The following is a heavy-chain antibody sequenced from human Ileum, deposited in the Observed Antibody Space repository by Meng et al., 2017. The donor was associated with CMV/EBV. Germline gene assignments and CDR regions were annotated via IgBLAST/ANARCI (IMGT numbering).Heavy chain of an antibody. V-gene: IGHV4-34*01. J-gene: IGHJ4*02. D-gene: IGHD6-19*01. CDR3: ASGSSGWYGFDF. CDR2: INHSGST. CDR1: GGSFSGYY. Sequence: LTCAVYGGSFSGYYWNWLRQPPGKGLEWIGEINHSGSTNYNPSLKSRVTTSVDTFRNQFSLKLSSVTAADTAVYYCASGSSGWYGFDFWGQGTLVTVS.